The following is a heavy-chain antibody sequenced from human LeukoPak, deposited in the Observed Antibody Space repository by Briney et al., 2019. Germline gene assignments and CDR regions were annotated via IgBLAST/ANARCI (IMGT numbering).Heavy chain of an antibody. D-gene: IGHD6-19*01. CDR1: GCTFSGYA. V-gene: IGHV3-23*01. Sequence: GGSLRLSCAASGCTFSGYAMSWVRQAPGKGLEWVSAISGSGGSTYYADSVKGRFTISRDNSKNTLYLQMNSLRAEDTAVYYCAKGPQWSTPFDYWGQGTLVTVSS. CDR2: ISGSGGST. CDR3: AKGPQWSTPFDY. J-gene: IGHJ4*02.